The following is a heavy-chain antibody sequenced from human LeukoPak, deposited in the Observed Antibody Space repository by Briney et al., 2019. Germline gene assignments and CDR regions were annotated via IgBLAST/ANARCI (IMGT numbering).Heavy chain of an antibody. J-gene: IGHJ4*02. CDR2: IYSGGST. V-gene: IGHV3-23*03. D-gene: IGHD1-26*01. Sequence: GGSLRLSCAASGFTFSNCAMSWVRQAPGKGLEWVSVIYSGGSTYYADSVKGRFTISRDNSKNTLYLQMNSLRADDTAVYYCVCRIGGAPQWGQGTLVTVSS. CDR3: VCRIGGAPQ. CDR1: GFTFSNCA.